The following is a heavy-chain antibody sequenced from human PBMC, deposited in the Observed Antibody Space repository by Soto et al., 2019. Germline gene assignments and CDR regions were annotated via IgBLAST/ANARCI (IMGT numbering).Heavy chain of an antibody. D-gene: IGHD3-10*01. J-gene: IGHJ4*02. V-gene: IGHV1-69*19. CDR3: AREVQVHTPAFVY. Sequence: QVQLVQSGAEMKTPGSSVKVSCQSSGGTFNNYAMNWVRQAPGQGPEWMGDISPMFGAANYAPKFQGRVTITADESTGTSYMQLSSLTSEDTALYFWAREVQVHTPAFVYWGQGTLVTVSS. CDR2: ISPMFGAA. CDR1: GGTFNNYA.